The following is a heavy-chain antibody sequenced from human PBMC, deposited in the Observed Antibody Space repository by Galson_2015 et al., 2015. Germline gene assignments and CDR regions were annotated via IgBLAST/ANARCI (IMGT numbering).Heavy chain of an antibody. CDR3: AKDYFNGALVFGPFDY. CDR2: ISWNSGSI. CDR1: GFTFDDYA. J-gene: IGHJ4*01. D-gene: IGHD2-8*01. V-gene: IGHV3-9*01. Sequence: SLRLSCAASGFTFDDYAMHWVRQAPGKGLEWVSGISWNSGSIGYADSVKGRFTICRANAKKSLHLQMNSMRAEDTALFYCAKDYFNGALVFGPFDYSGRGTLVTVAS.